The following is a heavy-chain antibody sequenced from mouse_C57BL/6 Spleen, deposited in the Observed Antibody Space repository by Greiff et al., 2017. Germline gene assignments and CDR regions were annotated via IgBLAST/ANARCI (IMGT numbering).Heavy chain of an antibody. Sequence: EVQLQQSGPELVKPGASVKISCKASGYTFTDYYMNWVKQSHGKSLEWIGDINPNNGGTSYNQKFKGKATLTVDKSSSTAYMELRSLTSEDSAVYYCARNDYDGGVYYYAMDYWGQGTSVTVSS. CDR1: GYTFTDYY. J-gene: IGHJ4*01. V-gene: IGHV1-26*01. CDR2: INPNNGGT. CDR3: ARNDYDGGVYYYAMDY. D-gene: IGHD2-4*01.